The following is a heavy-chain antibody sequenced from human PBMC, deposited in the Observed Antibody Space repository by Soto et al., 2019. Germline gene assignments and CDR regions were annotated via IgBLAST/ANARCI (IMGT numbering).Heavy chain of an antibody. D-gene: IGHD1-1*01. J-gene: IGHJ2*01. V-gene: IGHV4-30-2*01. Sequence: QLQLLESGSGLVRPSQTLSLTCAVSGGSLSSGGCSWSWIRLPPGKSLEWIGYIFDNGNTYYSTSLKSQVTMSVDTSRNQFSLRLASVSAADTAMYYCACLNGYNRFFDHWGRGTLVTVSS. CDR2: IFDNGNT. CDR3: ACLNGYNRFFDH. CDR1: GGSLSSGGCS.